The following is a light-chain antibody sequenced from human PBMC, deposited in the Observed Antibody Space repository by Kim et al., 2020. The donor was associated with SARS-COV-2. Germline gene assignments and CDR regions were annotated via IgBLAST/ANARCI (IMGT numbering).Light chain of an antibody. Sequence: DIQMTQYPSTLSASVGDRVTITCRASQYITRGLAWYQQKPGKAPKLLIYDASTLDSGVPSRFRGSGSGTEFTLTISSLQPDDFASYYCQHRKTFGQGTKVDIK. CDR2: DAS. CDR3: QHRKT. J-gene: IGKJ1*01. CDR1: QYITRG. V-gene: IGKV1-5*01.